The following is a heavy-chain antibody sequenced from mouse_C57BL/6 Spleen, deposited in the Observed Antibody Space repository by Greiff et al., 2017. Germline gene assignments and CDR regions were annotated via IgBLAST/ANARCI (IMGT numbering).Heavy chain of an antibody. J-gene: IGHJ2*01. CDR2: ISSGGDYI. CDR1: GFTFSSYA. D-gene: IGHD2-2*01. V-gene: IGHV5-9-1*02. CDR3: TGGGYASDCDD. Sequence: EVMLVESGEGLVKPGGSLKLSCAASGFTFSSYAMYWVRQTPEKRLEWVAYISSGGDYIYYADTVKGRFTISRANARNTLYLQRSSMQYEDTAMYYYTGGGYASDCDDWGQGTTLTVSS.